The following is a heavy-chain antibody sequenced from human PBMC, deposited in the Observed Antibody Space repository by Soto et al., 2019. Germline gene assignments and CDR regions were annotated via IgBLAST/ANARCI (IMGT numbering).Heavy chain of an antibody. CDR1: GFIFSDHY. CDR3: ARSGSSTSCYDY. D-gene: IGHD2-2*01. V-gene: IGHV3-72*01. CDR2: NRKKANGYTT. J-gene: IGHJ4*02. Sequence: GGSLRLSCAASGFIFSDHYIDWVRQAPGKGLEWVGRNRKKANGYTTDYAASVKGRLTISRDDSKSSLYLQMDSLKTEDTAVYYCARSGSSTSCYDYWGQGTLVTVSS.